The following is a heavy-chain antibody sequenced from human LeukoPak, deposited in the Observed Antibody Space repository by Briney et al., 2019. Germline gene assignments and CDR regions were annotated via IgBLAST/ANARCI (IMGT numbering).Heavy chain of an antibody. Sequence: GGSLRLSCAASGFSFSSYHMNWVRQAPGKGLEWVSSITSSSSYIYYADSVKGRFTISRDNAKNSLYLQMNSLRAEDTAVYYCARDGYNINYYMDVWGKGTTVTISS. V-gene: IGHV3-21*01. CDR1: GFSFSSYH. D-gene: IGHD5-24*01. J-gene: IGHJ6*03. CDR2: ITSSSSYI. CDR3: ARDGYNINYYMDV.